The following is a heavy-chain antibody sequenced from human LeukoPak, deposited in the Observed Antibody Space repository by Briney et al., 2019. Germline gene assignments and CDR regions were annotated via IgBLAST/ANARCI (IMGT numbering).Heavy chain of an antibody. CDR1: GFTFSSYA. CDR3: ARGGPGYYLDY. CDR2: ISYDGSNK. J-gene: IGHJ4*02. Sequence: GGSLRLSCAASGFTFSSYAMHWVRQAPGKGLECVAVISYDGSNKYYADSVKGRFTISRDNSKNTLYLQMNSLRAEDTAVYYCARGGPGYYLDYWGQGTLDTVSP. V-gene: IGHV3-30*04.